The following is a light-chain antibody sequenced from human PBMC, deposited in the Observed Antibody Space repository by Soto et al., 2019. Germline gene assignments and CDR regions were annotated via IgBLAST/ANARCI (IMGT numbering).Light chain of an antibody. J-gene: IGKJ1*01. V-gene: IGKV3-20*01. CDR3: QQYDSSPWT. CDR1: QRVSSSF. Sequence: EIVLTQSPGTLSLSPGERATLSCRASQRVSSSFLAWYQQKPGQAPRPLIYGASSRATGIPDRFSGSGSGTDFTLTISGLEPEDFAVYYCQQYDSSPWTFGQGTKVEIK. CDR2: GAS.